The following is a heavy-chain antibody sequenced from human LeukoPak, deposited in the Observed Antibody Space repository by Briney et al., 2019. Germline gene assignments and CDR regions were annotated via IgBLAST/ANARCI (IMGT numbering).Heavy chain of an antibody. J-gene: IGHJ4*02. CDR1: GFSLSASAMG. CDR3: ARMRSDGDYFDY. D-gene: IGHD3-10*01. Sequence: ESGPTLVNPTQTLTLTCTFSGFSLSASAMGVSWIRQPPEKVLEWLALIDWDDDKYYSTSLKTRLTISKDTSKSQVVLTVTNMDPVDTATYYCARMRSDGDYFDYWGQGTLVTVSS. V-gene: IGHV2-70*01. CDR2: IDWDDDK.